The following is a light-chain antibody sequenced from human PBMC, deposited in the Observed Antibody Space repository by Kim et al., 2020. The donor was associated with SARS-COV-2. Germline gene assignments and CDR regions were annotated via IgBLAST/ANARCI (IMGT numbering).Light chain of an antibody. CDR2: GKN. J-gene: IGLJ1*01. CDR3: NSRDSSGNSYV. CDR1: SLRRYY. V-gene: IGLV3-19*01. Sequence: ALGQTVRITGQGDSLRRYYASWYQQKPGQAPVFVIYGKNNRPSGIPDRFSGSSSGNTASMTITGAQAEDEADYYCNSRDSSGNSYVFGTGTKVTVL.